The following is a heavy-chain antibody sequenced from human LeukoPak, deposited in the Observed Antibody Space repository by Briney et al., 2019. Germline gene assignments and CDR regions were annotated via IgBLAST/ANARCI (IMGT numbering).Heavy chain of an antibody. CDR3: ATGKSQDYYGSGSYYDYFDY. CDR2: FDPEDGET. V-gene: IGHV1-24*01. CDR1: GYTLTGLS. D-gene: IGHD3-10*01. J-gene: IGHJ4*02. Sequence: ASVKVSCKLSGYTLTGLSMHWVRQAPGKGLEWMGGFDPEDGETIYAQKFQGRVTMTEDTSTDTAYMELSSLRSEDTAVYYCATGKSQDYYGSGSYYDYFDYWGQGTLVTVSS.